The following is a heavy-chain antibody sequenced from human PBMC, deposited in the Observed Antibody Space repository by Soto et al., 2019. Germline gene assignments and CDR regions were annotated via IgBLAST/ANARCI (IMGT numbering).Heavy chain of an antibody. Sequence: ASVNVSCQASGYTFTSYDINWVRQATGQGLEWMGWMNPNSGNTGYAQKFQGRVTMTRNTSISTAYMELSSLRSEDTAVYYCARVAPTRDCSGVSFYSAWDMDVWGKGTTLSVSS. CDR3: ARVAPTRDCSGVSFYSAWDMDV. CDR2: MNPNSGNT. V-gene: IGHV1-8*01. J-gene: IGHJ6*03. D-gene: IGHD2-15*01. CDR1: GYTFTSYD.